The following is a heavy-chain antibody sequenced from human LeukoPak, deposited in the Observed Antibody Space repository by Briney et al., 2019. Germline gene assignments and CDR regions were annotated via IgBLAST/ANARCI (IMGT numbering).Heavy chain of an antibody. CDR2: ISWNSGSI. V-gene: IGHV3-9*01. CDR3: AKDPLPAAGTGYFQH. J-gene: IGHJ1*01. Sequence: GGSLRLSCAASGFTFDDYAMHWVRQAPGKGLEWVSGISWNSGSIGYADSVKGRFTISRDNSKNTLYLQMNSLRAEDTAVYYCAKDPLPAAGTGYFQHWGQGTLVTVSS. CDR1: GFTFDDYA. D-gene: IGHD6-13*01.